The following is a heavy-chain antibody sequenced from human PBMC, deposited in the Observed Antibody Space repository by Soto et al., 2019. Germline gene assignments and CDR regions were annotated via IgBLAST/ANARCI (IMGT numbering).Heavy chain of an antibody. CDR2: TYYRSNWRH. CDR3: ARGVAGSGFDL. CDR1: GYSVSINTAA. D-gene: IGHD6-19*01. Sequence: QTLSLACAISGYSVSINTAAWNLIRSSPSRGLEWLGRTYYRSNWRHDYAVSVKSRITVNPDTSKNHFSLQLNSVTPDDTAVYYCARGVAGSGFDLWGQGTLVTVSS. V-gene: IGHV6-1*01. J-gene: IGHJ4*02.